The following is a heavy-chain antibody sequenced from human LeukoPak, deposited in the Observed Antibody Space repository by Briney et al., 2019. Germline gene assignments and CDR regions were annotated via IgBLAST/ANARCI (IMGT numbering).Heavy chain of an antibody. D-gene: IGHD5-18*01. CDR1: GGTFSSYA. CDR3: ARGPRIQLYPNWFDP. CDR2: IIPIFGTA. Sequence: SVKVSCKXSGGTFSSYAISWVRQAPGQGLEWMGGIIPIFGTANYAQKFQGRVTITTDESTSTAYMELSSLRSEDTAVYYCARGPRIQLYPNWFDPWGRGTLVTVSS. V-gene: IGHV1-69*05. J-gene: IGHJ5*02.